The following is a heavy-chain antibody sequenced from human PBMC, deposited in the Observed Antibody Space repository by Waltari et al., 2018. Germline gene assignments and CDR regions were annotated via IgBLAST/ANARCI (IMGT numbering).Heavy chain of an antibody. V-gene: IGHV3-30*01. J-gene: IGHJ4*02. Sequence: VQLVASGGGVVQPGRSLQLSCAASGFTFSSYALHWVRPAPGKGLEWVAVISYDGSKKYYADSVKGRFTISRDNSKNTLYLQMNSLRAEDTAVYYCARDRQWFGELPFDYWGQGTLVTVSS. CDR2: ISYDGSKK. CDR1: GFTFSSYA. D-gene: IGHD3-10*01. CDR3: ARDRQWFGELPFDY.